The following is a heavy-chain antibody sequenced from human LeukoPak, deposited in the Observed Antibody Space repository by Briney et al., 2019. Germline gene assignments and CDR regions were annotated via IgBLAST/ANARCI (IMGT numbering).Heavy chain of an antibody. CDR1: GGSISSGDYY. CDR3: ARGRYRSGDSCLFDY. CDR2: IYYSGST. Sequence: PSETLSLTCTVSGGSISSGDYYWRWIRQPPGTGLEWIGYIYYSGSTYYNPSLKSRVTISVDTSKNQFSLKLSSVTAADTAVYYCARGRYRSGDSCLFDYWGQGTLVTVSS. D-gene: IGHD2-15*01. V-gene: IGHV4-30-4*08. J-gene: IGHJ4*02.